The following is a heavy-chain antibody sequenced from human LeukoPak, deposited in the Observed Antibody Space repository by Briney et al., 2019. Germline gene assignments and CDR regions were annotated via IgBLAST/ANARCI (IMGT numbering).Heavy chain of an antibody. Sequence: ASVKVSCKASGGTFSSYAISWVRQAPGQGLEWMGGNIPIFGTANYAQKFQGRVTITADESTSTAYMELSSLRSEDTAVYYCARVINSDFDYWGQGTLVTASS. D-gene: IGHD4-23*01. CDR2: NIPIFGTA. CDR3: ARVINSDFDY. V-gene: IGHV1-69*13. J-gene: IGHJ4*02. CDR1: GGTFSSYA.